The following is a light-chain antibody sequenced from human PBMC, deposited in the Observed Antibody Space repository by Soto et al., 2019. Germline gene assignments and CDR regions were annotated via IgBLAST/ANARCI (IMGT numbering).Light chain of an antibody. CDR3: QHYNNWPPWT. CDR1: QSVSSN. CDR2: GAS. V-gene: IGKV3-15*01. Sequence: EIVMTQSPATLSVSPGERATLSCRASQSVSSNLAWYQQKPGQAPRLLIYGASTRATGIPARFSGSGSGTKFTLPISSLQSEDFAIYYCQHYNNWPPWTFGQGTKVEIK. J-gene: IGKJ1*01.